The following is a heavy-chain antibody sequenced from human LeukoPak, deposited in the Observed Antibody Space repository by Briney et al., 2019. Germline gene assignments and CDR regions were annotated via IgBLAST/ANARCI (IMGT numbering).Heavy chain of an antibody. CDR3: ARDYPDDAFDI. CDR1: GGSISSGGYY. V-gene: IGHV4-31*03. Sequence: ASQSLSLTCTVSGGSISSGGYYWSWIRQHPGKGLEWIGYIYYSGSIHYNPSLKSRVTISVDTSKNQFSLKLSSVTAADTAVYYCARDYPDDAFDIWGQGTMVTVS. J-gene: IGHJ3*02. CDR2: IYYSGSI.